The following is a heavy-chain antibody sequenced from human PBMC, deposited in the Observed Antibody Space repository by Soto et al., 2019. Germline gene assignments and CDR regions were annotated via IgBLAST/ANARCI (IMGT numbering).Heavy chain of an antibody. CDR1: GFSLSSSGLG. Sequence: QISVKEAGPTLVKPTETLTLTCTVSGFSLSSSGLGVGWIRQTPEKALEWLALVYWDDDRRYSPALRNRLSITRDASRTHVVLSLTDVSPGDTGTYFCAPHGPAAFVDSWGQGIGVIVSS. D-gene: IGHD2-2*01. V-gene: IGHV2-5*02. J-gene: IGHJ5*01. CDR3: APHGPAAFVDS. CDR2: VYWDDDR.